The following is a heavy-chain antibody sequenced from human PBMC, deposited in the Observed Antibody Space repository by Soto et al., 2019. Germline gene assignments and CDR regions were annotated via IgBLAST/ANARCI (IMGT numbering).Heavy chain of an antibody. Sequence: QVQLQESGPGLVKPSETLSLTCTVSGASVSTAYWNWVRQAAGNRLEWIGRINASGTTNYNPSLGRRVTMSVDTDKKHLSPKVSSVTAAYTDMNYCARDLHGLEYSGWLIDSWVPGTLFSVSS. V-gene: IGHV4-4*07. J-gene: IGHJ4*02. CDR3: ARDLHGLEYSGWLIDS. CDR2: INASGTT. D-gene: IGHD6-19*01. CDR1: GASVSTAY.